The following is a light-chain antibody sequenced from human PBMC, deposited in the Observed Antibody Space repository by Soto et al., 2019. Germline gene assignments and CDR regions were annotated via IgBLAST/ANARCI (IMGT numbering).Light chain of an antibody. V-gene: IGKV3-11*01. CDR3: QQRSNWPPWT. J-gene: IGKJ1*01. CDR2: DAS. CDR1: QSVSSY. Sequence: EIVLTQSPATLSLSPGERATLSCRASQSVSSYLAWYQQKPGQAPRLLIYDASNRATGIPARVSGSGSGTAFTLTISSLEPEDFAVYYCQQRSNWPPWTFGQATKVEIK.